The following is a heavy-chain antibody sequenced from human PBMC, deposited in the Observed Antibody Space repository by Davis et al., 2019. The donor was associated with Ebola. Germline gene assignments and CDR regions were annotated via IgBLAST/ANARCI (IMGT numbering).Heavy chain of an antibody. J-gene: IGHJ6*02. V-gene: IGHV3-73*01. CDR2: IRSKANSYAT. CDR3: TRRGCSSTSCYSDYYYYGMDV. CDR1: GFTFSGSA. Sequence: GESLKISCAASGFTFSGSAMHWVRQASGKGLEWVGRIRSKANSYATAYAASVKGRFTISRDDSKNTAYLQMNSLKTEDTAVYYCTRRGCSSTSCYSDYYYYGMDVWGQGTTVTVYS. D-gene: IGHD2-2*01.